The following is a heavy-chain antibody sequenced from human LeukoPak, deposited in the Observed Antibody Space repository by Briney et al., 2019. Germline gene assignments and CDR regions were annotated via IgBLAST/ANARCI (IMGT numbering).Heavy chain of an antibody. CDR1: GFTFSSYG. D-gene: IGHD2-2*02. CDR2: ISYDGSNK. Sequence: GRSLRLSCAASGFTFSSYGMHWVRQAPGKGLEWVAVISYDGSNKYYADSVKGRFTISRDNSKNTLYLQMNSLRAEDTAVYYCAKDQGGGYCSSTSSYMDWFDPWGQGTLVTVSS. J-gene: IGHJ5*02. V-gene: IGHV3-30*18. CDR3: AKDQGGGYCSSTSSYMDWFDP.